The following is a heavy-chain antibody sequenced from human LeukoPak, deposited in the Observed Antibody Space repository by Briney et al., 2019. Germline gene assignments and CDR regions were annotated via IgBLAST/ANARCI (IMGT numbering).Heavy chain of an antibody. Sequence: SETLSLTCTVSGGSISTYYWSWIRQPAGKGLEWIGYIYYSGSTNYNPSLKSRVTISADTSKNQFSLKLRSVTAADTAVYYCARVTGYVIEDYFDYWGQGTLVTVSS. CDR1: GGSISTYY. CDR2: IYYSGST. V-gene: IGHV4-59*01. CDR3: ARVTGYVIEDYFDY. D-gene: IGHD3-22*01. J-gene: IGHJ4*02.